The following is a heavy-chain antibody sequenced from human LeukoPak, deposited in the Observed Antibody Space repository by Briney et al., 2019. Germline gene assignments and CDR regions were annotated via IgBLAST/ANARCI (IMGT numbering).Heavy chain of an antibody. CDR3: ARNRGPSTSGY. V-gene: IGHV3-30-3*01. D-gene: IGHD3-16*01. Sequence: GGSLRLSCAASGFTFSSYAMHWVRQAPGKGLEWVAVISYDGSNKYYADSVKGRFTISRDNSKNTLYLQMNSLRAEDTAVYYCARNRGPSTSGYWGQGTLVTVSS. J-gene: IGHJ4*02. CDR1: GFTFSSYA. CDR2: ISYDGSNK.